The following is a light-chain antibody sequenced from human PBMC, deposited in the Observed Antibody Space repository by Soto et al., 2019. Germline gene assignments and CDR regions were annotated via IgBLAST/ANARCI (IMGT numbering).Light chain of an antibody. CDR3: SSYTTSNTRQIA. CDR2: DVT. J-gene: IGLJ1*01. V-gene: IGLV2-14*03. CDR1: SSDVGGYNY. Sequence: QSALTQPASVSGSPGQSITISCTGTSSDVGGYNYVSWYQHHPGKAPKLIIYDVTNRPSGVSNPFSGSKSGNTASLTISGLQPEDVADYYCSSYTTSNTRQIAFGTGTKVTVL.